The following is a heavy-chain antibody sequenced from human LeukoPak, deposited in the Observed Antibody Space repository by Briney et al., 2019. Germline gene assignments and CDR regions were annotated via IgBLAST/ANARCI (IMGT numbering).Heavy chain of an antibody. CDR2: IRYDGSNK. CDR1: GFTFSSYG. CDR3: AKGLGGQWLVFWFDP. Sequence: TGGSLRLSCAASGFTFSSYGMHWVRQAPGKGLEWVAFIRYDGSNKYYADSVKGRFTISRDNSKNTLYLQMNSLRAEDTAVYYWAKGLGGQWLVFWFDPWGQGTLVTVSS. D-gene: IGHD6-19*01. V-gene: IGHV3-30*02. J-gene: IGHJ5*02.